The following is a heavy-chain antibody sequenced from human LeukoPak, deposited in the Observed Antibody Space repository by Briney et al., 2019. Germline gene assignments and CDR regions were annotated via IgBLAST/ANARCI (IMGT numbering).Heavy chain of an antibody. CDR2: ISGSGGST. D-gene: IGHD6-19*01. J-gene: IGHJ4*02. CDR3: RSRALADSDY. V-gene: IGHV3-23*01. CDR1: GFTFSSYA. Sequence: GGSLRLSCAASGFTFSSYAMSWVRQAPEKGLEWVSAISGSGGSTYYADSVKGRFTISRDNSKNTLYLQMNSLRAEDTAVYYCRSRALADSDYWGQGTLVTVSS.